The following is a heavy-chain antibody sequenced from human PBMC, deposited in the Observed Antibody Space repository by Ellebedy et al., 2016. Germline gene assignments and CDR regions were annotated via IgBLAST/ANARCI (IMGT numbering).Heavy chain of an antibody. J-gene: IGHJ4*02. D-gene: IGHD6-19*01. CDR3: ARRYSSGWYKKGYFDY. CDR1: GYTFTSYY. CDR2: INPSGGST. V-gene: IGHV1-46*01. Sequence: ASVKVSXXASGYTFTSYYMHWVRQAPGQGLEWMGIINPSGGSTSYAQKFQGRVTMTRDTSTSTVYMELSSLRSEDTAVYYCARRYSSGWYKKGYFDYWGQGTLVTVSS.